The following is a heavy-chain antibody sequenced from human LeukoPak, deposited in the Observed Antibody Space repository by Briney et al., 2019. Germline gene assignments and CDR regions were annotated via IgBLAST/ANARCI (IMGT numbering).Heavy chain of an antibody. V-gene: IGHV3-53*01. CDR3: ARGRDYDFWSGYQAY. J-gene: IGHJ4*02. Sequence: GGSLRLSCAASGFTVSSNYMSWVRQAPGKGLEWVSVIYSGGSTYYADSVKGRFTISRNNSKNTLYLQMNSLRAEDTAVYYCARGRDYDFWSGYQAYWGQGTLVTVSS. CDR2: IYSGGST. D-gene: IGHD3-3*01. CDR1: GFTVSSNY.